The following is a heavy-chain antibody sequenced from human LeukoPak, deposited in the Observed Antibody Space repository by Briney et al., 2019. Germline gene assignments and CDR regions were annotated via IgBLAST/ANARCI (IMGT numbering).Heavy chain of an antibody. CDR2: IYYSGST. CDR1: GGSISSSSYY. Sequence: SETLSLTCTVSGGSISSSSYYWGWIRQPPGKGLEWIGSIYYSGSTNYNPSLKSRVTISVDTSKNQFSLKLSSVTAADTAVYYCARCRQILGYYYVCYFDYWGQGTLVTVSS. CDR3: ARCRQILGYYYVCYFDY. V-gene: IGHV4-39*07. J-gene: IGHJ4*02. D-gene: IGHD3-22*01.